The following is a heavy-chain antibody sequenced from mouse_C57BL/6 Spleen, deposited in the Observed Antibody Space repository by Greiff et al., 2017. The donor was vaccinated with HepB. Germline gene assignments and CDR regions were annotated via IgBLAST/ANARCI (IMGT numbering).Heavy chain of an antibody. CDR1: GYAFSSSW. CDR3: ARVTTHYYAMDY. J-gene: IGHJ4*01. Sequence: QVQLKQSGPELVKPGASVKISCKASGYAFSSSWMNWVKQRPGKGLEWIGRIYPGDGDTNYNGKFKGKATLTADKSSSTAYMQLSSLTSEDSAVYFCARVTTHYYAMDYWGQGTSVTVSS. CDR2: IYPGDGDT. V-gene: IGHV1-82*01. D-gene: IGHD2-1*01.